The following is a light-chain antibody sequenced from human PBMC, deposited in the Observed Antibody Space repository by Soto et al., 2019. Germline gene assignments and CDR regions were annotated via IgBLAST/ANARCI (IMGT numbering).Light chain of an antibody. CDR3: QKYNTAPFT. CDR1: QSIANY. V-gene: IGKV1-27*01. Sequence: DIPMTQSPSSLSASVGDRVTITCRASQSIANYLAWYQQKPGKVPKLLIYAASILKSGVPSRFSGSQYGTDFSLTISGLQPEDVATYYCQKYNTAPFTFGPGTKVDVK. J-gene: IGKJ3*01. CDR2: AAS.